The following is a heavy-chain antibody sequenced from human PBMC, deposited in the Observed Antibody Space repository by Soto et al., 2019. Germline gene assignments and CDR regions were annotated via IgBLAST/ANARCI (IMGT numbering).Heavy chain of an antibody. CDR1: RGSISSSNS. J-gene: IGHJ6*02. V-gene: IGHV4-4*02. CDR2: IYHSGST. Sequence: SETLSLSYAVSRGSISSSNSWSWVRQPPGKGLEWIGEIYHSGSTNYNPSLKSRVTISVDKSKNQFSLKLSSVTAADTAVYYCASSLKGYYYYYGIDVWGQGTTVTVS. CDR3: ASSLKGYYYYYGIDV.